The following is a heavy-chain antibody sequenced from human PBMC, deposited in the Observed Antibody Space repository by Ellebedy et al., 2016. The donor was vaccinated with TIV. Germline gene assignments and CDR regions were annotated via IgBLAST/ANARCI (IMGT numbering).Heavy chain of an antibody. CDR3: ARGGYYDNSDYPLDVFDV. Sequence: PGGSLRLSCAASGLTVSDNYMSWVRQPPGKGLEWVSVIYSGGTTFYAGSVEGRFTVSRDNSKNTLYLQMNGLVAEDSAIYYCARGGYYDNSDYPLDVFDVWGQGTMVTVSS. V-gene: IGHV3-53*01. CDR2: IYSGGTT. CDR1: GLTVSDNY. D-gene: IGHD3-22*01. J-gene: IGHJ3*01.